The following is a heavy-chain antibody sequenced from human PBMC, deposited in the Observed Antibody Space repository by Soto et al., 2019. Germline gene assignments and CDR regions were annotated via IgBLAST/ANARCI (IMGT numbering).Heavy chain of an antibody. J-gene: IGHJ4*02. CDR3: AREITSGWNAFDC. CDR1: GFTVRTSY. Sequence: EVQLVESGGGLVQPGGSLRLSCAASGFTVRTSYMHWVRQSPGRGLEWLSVIYAGGTSYHADSVKGRFTISRDESRNTVYLQMNSLRAEDTAVYYCAREITSGWNAFDCWGQGTLVTVSS. V-gene: IGHV3-66*01. D-gene: IGHD6-19*01. CDR2: IYAGGTS.